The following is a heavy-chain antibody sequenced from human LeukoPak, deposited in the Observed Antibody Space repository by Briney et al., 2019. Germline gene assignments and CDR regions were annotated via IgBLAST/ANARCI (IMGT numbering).Heavy chain of an antibody. CDR1: GFTFSSYT. Sequence: PGGSLRLSCAASGFTFSSYTMNWVRQPPGKGLEWVSNIGTSSTTIYYADSVKGRFTISRDNAKNSLYLHMSSLRAEDTAVYYCAKDRGYTSGWYGGAVDYWGQGTLVTVSS. CDR2: IGTSSTTI. V-gene: IGHV3-48*01. J-gene: IGHJ4*02. D-gene: IGHD6-19*01. CDR3: AKDRGYTSGWYGGAVDY.